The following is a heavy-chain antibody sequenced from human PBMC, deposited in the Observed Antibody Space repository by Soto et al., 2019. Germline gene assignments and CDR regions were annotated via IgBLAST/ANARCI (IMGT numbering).Heavy chain of an antibody. CDR1: RFTFSSYG. Sequence: PVGSLRLSCAASRFTFSSYGMHWVRQAPGKGLEWVAVIWYDGSNKYYADSVKGRFTISRDNSKNTLYLQVNSLRAEDTAVYYCAREQALTTMNTRYYYGLDVWGQGTTVTVSS. V-gene: IGHV3-33*01. CDR2: IWYDGSNK. J-gene: IGHJ6*02. D-gene: IGHD3-16*01. CDR3: AREQALTTMNTRYYYGLDV.